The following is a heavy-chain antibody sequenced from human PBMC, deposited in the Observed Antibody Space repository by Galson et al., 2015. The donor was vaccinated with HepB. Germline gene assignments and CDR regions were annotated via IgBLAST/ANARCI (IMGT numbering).Heavy chain of an antibody. D-gene: IGHD2-15*01. CDR3: ARVLTWGVLYVYWYFDL. CDR2: IRSKPNNYAT. V-gene: IGHV3-73*01. Sequence: SLRLSCAASGFTFSGSTIHWVRQASGKGLEWVGRIRSKPNNYATAYAASVKGRFTFSRDDSKNTASLQMSSLKTEDTAVYYCARVLTWGVLYVYWYFDLWGRGTLVTVSS. CDR1: GFTFSGST. J-gene: IGHJ2*01.